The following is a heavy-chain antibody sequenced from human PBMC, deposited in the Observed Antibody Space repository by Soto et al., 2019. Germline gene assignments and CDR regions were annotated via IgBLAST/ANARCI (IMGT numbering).Heavy chain of an antibody. CDR1: GYTFTNFG. D-gene: IGHD2-15*01. CDR3: ARGDGCSGGSCYNFDY. CDR2: ISAYNGNT. V-gene: IGHV1-18*01. Sequence: GASVKVSCKASGYTFTNFGVTWVRRAPGQGLEWMGWISAYNGNTNYAQKLQGRVTMTTDTSTSTAYMELRSLRSDDTAVYYCARGDGCSGGSCYNFDYWGQGTLVTVSS. J-gene: IGHJ4*02.